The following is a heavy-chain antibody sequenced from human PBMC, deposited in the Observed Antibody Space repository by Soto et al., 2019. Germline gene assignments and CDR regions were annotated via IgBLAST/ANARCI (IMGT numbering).Heavy chain of an antibody. D-gene: IGHD7-27*01. Sequence: PGGSLRLSCAASGLTFSGYGMHWVRQAPGKGLEWVAVIWYDGSNKYYADSVKGRFTISRDNSKNTLYLQMNSLRAEDTAVYYCARGTRDWGRRGYYYYGMDVWGQGTTVTVSS. CDR2: IWYDGSNK. J-gene: IGHJ6*02. CDR1: GLTFSGYG. CDR3: ARGTRDWGRRGYYYYGMDV. V-gene: IGHV3-33*01.